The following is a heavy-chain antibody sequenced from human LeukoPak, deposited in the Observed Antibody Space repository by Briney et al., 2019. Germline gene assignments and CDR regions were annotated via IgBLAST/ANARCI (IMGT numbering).Heavy chain of an antibody. CDR3: AKDMRRYDGADAFDI. CDR2: ISYDGSNK. Sequence: GGSLRLSCAASGFTFSSYGMHWVRQAPGKGLEWVAVISYDGSNKYYADSVKGRFTISRDNSKNTLYLQMNSLRAEDTAVYYCAKDMRRYDGADAFDIWGQGTMVTVSS. CDR1: GFTFSSYG. J-gene: IGHJ3*02. V-gene: IGHV3-30*18. D-gene: IGHD3-9*01.